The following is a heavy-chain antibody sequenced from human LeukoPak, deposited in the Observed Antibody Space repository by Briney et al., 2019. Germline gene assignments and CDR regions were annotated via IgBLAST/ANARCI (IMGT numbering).Heavy chain of an antibody. CDR2: INHSGST. CDR1: CGSFRGYY. V-gene: IGHV4-34*01. J-gene: IGHJ4*02. CDR3: ARVGATESDY. Sequence: SETLSLTCAVYCGSFRGYYWSWIRQPPGKGLEWIGEINHSGSTNYNPSLKSRVTISVDTSKNQFSLKLSSVTAADTAVYYCARVGATESDYWGQGTLVTVSS. D-gene: IGHD1-26*01.